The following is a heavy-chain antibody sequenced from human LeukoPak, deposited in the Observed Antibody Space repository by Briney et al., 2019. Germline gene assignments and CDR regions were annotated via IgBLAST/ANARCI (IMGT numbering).Heavy chain of an antibody. CDR3: ARGPGGSYYFDY. D-gene: IGHD1-26*01. CDR2: INHSGST. Sequence: SETLSLTCAVYGGSFSGYYWSWIRQPPGKGLEWIGEINHSGSTNYNPSLKSRVTISVDTSKNQFSLKLSSATAADTAVYYCARGPGGSYYFDYWGQGTLVTVSS. J-gene: IGHJ4*02. CDR1: GGSFSGYY. V-gene: IGHV4-34*01.